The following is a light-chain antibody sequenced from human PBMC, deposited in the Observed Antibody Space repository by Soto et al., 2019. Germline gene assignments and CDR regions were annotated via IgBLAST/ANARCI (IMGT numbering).Light chain of an antibody. J-gene: IGKJ1*01. CDR2: GAS. Sequence: DIVLTQSPGTLSLSPGERATLSCRASQSVTSTYLAWYKHKPGQPPRPLIFGASSRATGVPDKFSGSGSGTDFTLTISRLEPEDFAGYYCQQFGSSPWTFGQGTKVEIK. V-gene: IGKV3-20*01. CDR3: QQFGSSPWT. CDR1: QSVTSTY.